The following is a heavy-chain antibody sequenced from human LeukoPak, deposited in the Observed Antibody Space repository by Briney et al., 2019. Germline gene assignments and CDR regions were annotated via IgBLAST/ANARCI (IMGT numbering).Heavy chain of an antibody. Sequence: SETLSLTCTVSGGSINGYYWNWIRQPPGKGLEWIGYIYFSGSTNYNPSLQSRVTISVDTSKNQFSLKLNSVTAADTAVYFCARGEALRQNYGMDVWGQGTTVTDSS. J-gene: IGHJ6*02. CDR1: GGSINGYY. V-gene: IGHV4-59*01. CDR2: IYFSGST. CDR3: ARGEALRQNYGMDV.